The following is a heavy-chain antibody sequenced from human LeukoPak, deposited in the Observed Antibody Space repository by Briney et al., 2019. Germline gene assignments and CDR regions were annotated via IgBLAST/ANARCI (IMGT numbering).Heavy chain of an antibody. D-gene: IGHD2-2*02. V-gene: IGHV1-69*13. Sequence: ASVKVSCKASGGTFSSYAISWVRQAPGQGLEWMGGIIPIFGTANYAQKFQGRVTITADESTSTAYTELSSLRSEDTAVYYCARDGAIPYAFDIWGQGTMVTVSS. CDR3: ARDGAIPYAFDI. CDR2: IIPIFGTA. CDR1: GGTFSSYA. J-gene: IGHJ3*02.